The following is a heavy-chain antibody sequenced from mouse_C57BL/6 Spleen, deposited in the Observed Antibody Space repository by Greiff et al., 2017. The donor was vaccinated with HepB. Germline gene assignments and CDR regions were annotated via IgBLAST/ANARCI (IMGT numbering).Heavy chain of an antibody. Sequence: EVMLVESGGGLVQPKGSLKLSCAASGFSFNTYAMNWVRQAPGKGLEWVARIRSKSNNYATYYADSVKDRFTISRDDSESMLYLQMNNLKTEDTAMYYCVRQGSSGYDYWGQGTTLTVSS. D-gene: IGHD3-2*02. V-gene: IGHV10-1*01. CDR1: GFSFNTYA. CDR2: IRSKSNNYAT. CDR3: VRQGSSGYDY. J-gene: IGHJ2*01.